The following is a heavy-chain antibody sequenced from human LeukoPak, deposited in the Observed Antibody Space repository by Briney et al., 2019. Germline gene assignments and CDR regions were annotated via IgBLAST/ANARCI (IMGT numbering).Heavy chain of an antibody. CDR2: ISTSNTYI. V-gene: IGHV3-21*04. Sequence: GGSLRLSCAASGFTFSSYPLNWVRQAPGKGLEWVSSISTSNTYIYYADSLQGRFTISRDNAKNSLYLQMNSLRAEDTAVYYCARPYGAGSFDAFDIWGQGTMVTVSS. CDR3: ARPYGAGSFDAFDI. D-gene: IGHD3-10*01. CDR1: GFTFSSYP. J-gene: IGHJ3*02.